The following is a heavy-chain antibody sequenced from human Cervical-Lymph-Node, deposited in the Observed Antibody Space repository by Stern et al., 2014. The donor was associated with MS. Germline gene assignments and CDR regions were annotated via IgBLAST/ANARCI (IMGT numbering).Heavy chain of an antibody. CDR2: IIRTGKHI. CDR3: ARVGDNYDYAMDV. D-gene: IGHD2-21*02. CDR1: GSNFDSFS. J-gene: IGHJ6*02. V-gene: IGHV3-21*01. Sequence: EVQLVESGGGLVKPGGSLRLSCTASGSNFDSFSVHWVRQAPGKGLEWVPYIIRTGKHIYQSDSAKSRFAISRDDAKNSVFLQMNSLTVEDTAVYFCARVGDNYDYAMDVWGQGTMVIVSS.